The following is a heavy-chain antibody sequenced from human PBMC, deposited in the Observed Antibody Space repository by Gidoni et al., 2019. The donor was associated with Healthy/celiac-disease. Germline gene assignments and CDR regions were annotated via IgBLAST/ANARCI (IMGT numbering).Heavy chain of an antibody. Sequence: QVQLVESGGGVVQPGRSLRLSCAASGFTFMSYGMHWVRQAPGKGLGWVAVIWYDGSNKYYADSVKGRFTISRDNSKNTLYLQMNSLRAEDTAVYYCARDVRSSLFDYWGQGTLVTVSS. CDR1: GFTFMSYG. V-gene: IGHV3-33*08. D-gene: IGHD6-13*01. CDR3: ARDVRSSLFDY. CDR2: IWYDGSNK. J-gene: IGHJ4*02.